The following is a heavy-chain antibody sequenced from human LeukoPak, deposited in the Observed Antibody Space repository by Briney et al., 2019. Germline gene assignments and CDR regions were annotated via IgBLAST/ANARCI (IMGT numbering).Heavy chain of an antibody. J-gene: IGHJ5*02. D-gene: IGHD3-3*01. CDR1: GYTFTGYY. CDR2: INPNSGGT. CDR3: ARDSVDTIFGIPRYCWFDP. V-gene: IGHV1-2*02. Sequence: ASVKVSCKASGYTFTGYYMHWVRQAPGQGLEWMGWINPNSGGTNYAQKFQGRVTMTRDTSISTAYMELSRLRSDDTAVYYCARDSVDTIFGIPRYCWFDPWGQGTLVTVSP.